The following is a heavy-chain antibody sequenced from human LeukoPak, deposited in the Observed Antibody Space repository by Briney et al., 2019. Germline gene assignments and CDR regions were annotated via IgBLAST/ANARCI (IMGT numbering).Heavy chain of an antibody. CDR1: VGSIRSFY. D-gene: IGHD2-15*01. J-gene: IGHJ4*02. CDR2: IYYSGST. V-gene: IGHV4-59*01. Sequence: SETLSLTCTVAVGSIRSFYWSWIRQPPGSELEWIGYIYYSGSTSYNPSLKSRVTISVDTSKNQFSLKLSSVTSADTAVYYCARASQLYYFDYWGQGTLVTVSS. CDR3: ARASQLYYFDY.